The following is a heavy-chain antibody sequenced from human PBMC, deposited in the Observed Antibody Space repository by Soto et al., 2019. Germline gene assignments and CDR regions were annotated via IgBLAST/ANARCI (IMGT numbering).Heavy chain of an antibody. CDR1: GGFVSSSSYS. Sequence: PSETLSLTCSVSGGFVSSSSYSWGWIRQSPGKGLEWIGTMYSSENTYYNPSLLSRVTISVDTSKNEFSLRLSSVTAADTAVYYCASLNGYCISTNCHGYYGMDVWGQGTKVTVSS. V-gene: IGHV4-39*01. D-gene: IGHD2-2*03. CDR2: MYSSENT. J-gene: IGHJ6*02. CDR3: ASLNGYCISTNCHGYYGMDV.